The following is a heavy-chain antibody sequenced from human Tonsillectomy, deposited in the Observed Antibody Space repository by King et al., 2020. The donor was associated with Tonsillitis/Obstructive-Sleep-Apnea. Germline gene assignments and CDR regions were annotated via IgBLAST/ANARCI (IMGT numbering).Heavy chain of an antibody. CDR2: ISWNCGSV. J-gene: IGHJ4*02. Sequence: QLVQSGGGLVQPGRSLRLSCAASGFTFDDYAMHWVRQAPGKGLEWVSGISWNCGSVGYADSVKGRFTISRDNDKKSLYLQMNSLRAEDTALSFCTTDHYYDSRGYFSHWGQGPLVPVSS. CDR3: TTDHYYDSRGYFSH. D-gene: IGHD3-22*01. V-gene: IGHV3-9*01. CDR1: GFTFDDYA.